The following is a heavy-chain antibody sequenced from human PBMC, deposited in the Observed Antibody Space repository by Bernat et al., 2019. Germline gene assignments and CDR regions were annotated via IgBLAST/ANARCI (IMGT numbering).Heavy chain of an antibody. CDR1: GFTFSSYS. CDR3: AGDAGWFQYYFDY. CDR2: IRYNGSKK. J-gene: IGHJ4*02. D-gene: IGHD2-15*01. V-gene: IGHV3-33*08. Sequence: QVQLVESGGGLVQPGGSLRLSCAASGFTFSSYSMHWVRQAPGKGLEWVSYIRYNGSKKYYADSVKGRFTISRDNSKNTLYLQMNSLRAEDTADYCGAGDAGWFQYYFDYWGQGTLVTVSS.